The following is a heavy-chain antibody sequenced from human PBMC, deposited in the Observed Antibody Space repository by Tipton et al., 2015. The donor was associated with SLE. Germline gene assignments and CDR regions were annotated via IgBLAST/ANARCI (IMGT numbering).Heavy chain of an antibody. Sequence: LRLSCTVSGGSIRSSRHFWGWIRQPPGKGLEWIGYFYYSGATYYNPSLQSRVTMSADTSKNQFSLKLNSVTAVDTAIYYCARSLGAGFCSGGNCFEPLDYWGQGILVTVSS. J-gene: IGHJ4*02. CDR1: GGSIRSSRHF. CDR3: ARSLGAGFCSGGNCFEPLDY. V-gene: IGHV4-39*07. D-gene: IGHD2-15*01. CDR2: FYYSGAT.